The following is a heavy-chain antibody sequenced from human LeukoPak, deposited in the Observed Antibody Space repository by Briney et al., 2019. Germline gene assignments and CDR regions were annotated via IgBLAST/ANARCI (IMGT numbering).Heavy chain of an antibody. CDR1: GFPFSSYG. CDR2: ISYDGSNK. V-gene: IGHV3-30*18. CDR3: AKDVESSGWHVDY. J-gene: IGHJ4*02. Sequence: PGRSLRLSCAASGFPFSSYGMNWVRQAPGKGLEWVAVISYDGSNKYYADSVKGRFTISRDNSKNTLYLQMNSLRAEDTAVYYCAKDVESSGWHVDYWGQGTLVTVSS. D-gene: IGHD6-19*01.